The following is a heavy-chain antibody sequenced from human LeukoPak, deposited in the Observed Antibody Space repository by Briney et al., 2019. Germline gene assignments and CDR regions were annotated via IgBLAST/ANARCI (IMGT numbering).Heavy chain of an antibody. CDR3: ARGGLSIMGY. CDR2: ISSSGSTK. Sequence: GGSLRLSCGASGVTFSSYSMNWVRQAPGKGLEWVSYISSSGSTKYYADSVKGRFTISRDNARNSLYLQMNSLRAEDTAVYFCARGGLSIMGYWGQGTLVTVSS. V-gene: IGHV3-48*01. CDR1: GVTFSSYS. D-gene: IGHD2/OR15-2a*01. J-gene: IGHJ4*02.